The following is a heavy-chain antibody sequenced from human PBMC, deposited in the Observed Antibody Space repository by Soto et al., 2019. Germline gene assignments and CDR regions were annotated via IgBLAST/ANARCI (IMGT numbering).Heavy chain of an antibody. J-gene: IGHJ6*02. CDR1: GYTFTSYG. Sequence: GASVKVSCKASGYTFTSYGISWVRQAPGQGLEWMGWISAYNGNTNYAQKLQGRVTMTTDTSTSTAYMELRSLRSDDTAVYYCARDRIRESDFWSGNYYYYGMDVWGQGTTVTVSS. V-gene: IGHV1-18*01. CDR2: ISAYNGNT. D-gene: IGHD3-3*01. CDR3: ARDRIRESDFWSGNYYYYGMDV.